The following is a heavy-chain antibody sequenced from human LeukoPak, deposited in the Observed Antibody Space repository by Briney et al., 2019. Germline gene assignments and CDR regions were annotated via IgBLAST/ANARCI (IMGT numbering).Heavy chain of an antibody. D-gene: IGHD6-13*01. CDR2: IYYSGSP. CDR3: ARNRRLAAAGNYYGMDV. CDR1: GDPISTYQ. V-gene: IGHV4-59*08. J-gene: IGHJ6*02. Sequence: SETLSLTCTVSGDPISTYQWSWIRQPPGKGLEWIGYIYYSGSPNYNPSLKSRVTISVDTSKNHFSLKLNSVTAADTAVYYCARNRRLAAAGNYYGMDVWGQGTTVTVSS.